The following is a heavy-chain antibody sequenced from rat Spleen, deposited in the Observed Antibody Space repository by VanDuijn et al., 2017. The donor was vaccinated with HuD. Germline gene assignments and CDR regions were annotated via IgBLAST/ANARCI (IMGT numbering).Heavy chain of an antibody. J-gene: IGHJ3*01. V-gene: IGHV5S10*01. CDR3: ARGSGYYYDGTYYYGFAY. CDR2: IIYDGSST. D-gene: IGHD1-12*02. CDR1: GFTFSDYN. Sequence: EVQLVESGGGLVQPGRSLKLSCAASGFTFSDYNMAWVRQAPKKGLEWVATIIYDGSSTYYRDSVKGRFTISRDNAKSTLYLQMDSLRSEDTATYYCARGSGYYYDGTYYYGFAYWGQGTLVTVSS.